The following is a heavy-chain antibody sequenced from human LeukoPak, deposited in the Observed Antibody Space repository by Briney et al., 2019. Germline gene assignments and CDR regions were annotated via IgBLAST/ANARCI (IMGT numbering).Heavy chain of an antibody. CDR1: GFTFSSYA. CDR2: ISGSGGST. V-gene: IGHV3-23*01. CDR3: AKDKSEGYGAYYFDY. D-gene: IGHD4-17*01. Sequence: PGGSLRLSCAASGFTFSSYAMSWVRQAPGKGLEWVSAISGSGGSTYYADSVKGRFTISRDNSKYTLYLQMNSLRAEDTAVYYCAKDKSEGYGAYYFDYWGQGTLVTVSS. J-gene: IGHJ4*02.